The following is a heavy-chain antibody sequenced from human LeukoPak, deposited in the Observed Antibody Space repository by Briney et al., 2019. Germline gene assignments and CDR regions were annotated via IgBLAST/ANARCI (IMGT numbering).Heavy chain of an antibody. J-gene: IGHJ6*03. CDR3: ARDHRGFYYGSGNYYYLDV. Sequence: SVKVSCKASGGTYNNYAITWVRQAPGQGLEWVGGILPVFGTSNYAQRFQGRVTITADESTGTTYMELSSLRSEDTAVYYCARDHRGFYYGSGNYYYLDVWGKGTTVTVTS. V-gene: IGHV1-69*13. CDR2: ILPVFGTS. D-gene: IGHD3-10*01. CDR1: GGTYNNYA.